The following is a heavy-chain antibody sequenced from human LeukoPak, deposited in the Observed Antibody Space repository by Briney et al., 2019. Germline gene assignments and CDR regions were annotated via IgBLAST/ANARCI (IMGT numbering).Heavy chain of an antibody. V-gene: IGHV3-7*02. CDR1: GFTFRSYW. J-gene: IGHJ6*02. Sequence: GGSLRLSCAASGFTFRSYWMDWVRQAPGKGLEWVANIKEDGSEKIYVDSVKGRFTISRDNAKNTLYLQMNSLRAEDTAVYYCARSQYYDSSGYFSYYYGMDVWGQGTTVTVSS. CDR3: ARSQYYDSSGYFSYYYGMDV. CDR2: IKEDGSEK. D-gene: IGHD3-22*01.